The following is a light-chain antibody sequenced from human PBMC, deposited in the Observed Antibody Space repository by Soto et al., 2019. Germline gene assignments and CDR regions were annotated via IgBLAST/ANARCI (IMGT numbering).Light chain of an antibody. CDR1: QSVSSNY. V-gene: IGKV3-20*01. CDR2: GAS. J-gene: IGKJ1*01. Sequence: EIVLTQSPGTLSLSPGERATLSCRASQSVSSNYLAWYQQKPGQAPRLLIYGASSRVTGIPDRFSGSGSGTDFTLTISRLEPEDFAMYYCQQYGSLWTFGQGTKVELK. CDR3: QQYGSLWT.